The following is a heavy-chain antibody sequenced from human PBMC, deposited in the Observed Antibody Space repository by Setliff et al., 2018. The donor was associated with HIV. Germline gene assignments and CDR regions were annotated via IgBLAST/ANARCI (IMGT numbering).Heavy chain of an antibody. V-gene: IGHV3-15*01. CDR2: IKSIISGGTT. CDR1: GFSVSDDW. CDR3: TTVGGGAN. Sequence: PGGSLRLSCAASGFSVSDDWMSWVRQTPGKRLEWVGRIKSIISGGTTDYAAPGKDRFTISMDDFKNMVYLQMNSLKTEDTAVYYCTTVGGGANRGQGTLVTVSS. J-gene: IGHJ4*02. D-gene: IGHD3-16*01.